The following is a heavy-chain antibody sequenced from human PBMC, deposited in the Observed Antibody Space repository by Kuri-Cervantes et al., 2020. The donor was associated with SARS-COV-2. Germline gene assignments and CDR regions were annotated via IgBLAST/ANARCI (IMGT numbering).Heavy chain of an antibody. CDR3: AKEGLGHCSTTSCYPDS. J-gene: IGHJ5*01. Sequence: LSLTCAASGFTFSSYAMHWVRQAPGKGLEWVALTPFDGTKKYYADSVRGRVTISRDNAKNSLYLQMNSLTADDTAVYYCAKEGLGHCSTTSCYPDSWGQGTLVTVSS. V-gene: IGHV3-30*04. CDR2: TPFDGTKK. CDR1: GFTFSSYA. D-gene: IGHD2-2*03.